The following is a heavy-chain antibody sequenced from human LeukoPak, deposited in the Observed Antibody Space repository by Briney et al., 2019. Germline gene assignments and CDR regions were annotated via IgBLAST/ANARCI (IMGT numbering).Heavy chain of an antibody. V-gene: IGHV1-18*01. CDR2: ISAYNGNT. D-gene: IGHD3-10*01. J-gene: IGHJ4*02. CDR3: FIWFGELFRGDYFDY. Sequence: GASVKVSCKASGYTFTSYGISWVRQAPGQGLEWMGWISAYNGNTNYAQKLQGRVTMTEDTSTDTAYMELSSLRSEDTAVYYCFIWFGELFRGDYFDYWGQGTLVTVSS. CDR1: GYTFTSYG.